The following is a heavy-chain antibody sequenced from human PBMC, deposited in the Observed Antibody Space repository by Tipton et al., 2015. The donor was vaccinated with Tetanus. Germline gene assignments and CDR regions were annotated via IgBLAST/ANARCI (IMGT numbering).Heavy chain of an antibody. CDR1: GFTFSSYG. D-gene: IGHD1-26*01. V-gene: IGHV3-30*18. J-gene: IGHJ3*01. CDR3: AKRAYSGTYRYDGIDV. Sequence: SLRLSCVASGFTFSSYGMSWVRQAPGKGLEWVAIISDDGIHQYYVDSVKGRFTISRDSSKNTLYLQMNSLRAEDTALYYCAKRAYSGTYRYDGIDVWGQGTMVTVSS. CDR2: ISDDGIHQ.